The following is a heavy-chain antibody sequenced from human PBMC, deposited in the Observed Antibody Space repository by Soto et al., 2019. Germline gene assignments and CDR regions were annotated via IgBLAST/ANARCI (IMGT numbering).Heavy chain of an antibody. V-gene: IGHV1-18*01. CDR1: GYTFTSYG. J-gene: IGHJ3*02. CDR3: ARGVVATIMGSAFDI. D-gene: IGHD5-12*01. CDR2: ISAYNGNT. Sequence: ASVKVSCKASGYTFTSYGISWVRQAPGQGLEWMGWISAYNGNTNYAQKLQGRVTMTTDTSTSTAYMELRSLRSDDTAVYYCARGVVATIMGSAFDIWGQGTMVTVSS.